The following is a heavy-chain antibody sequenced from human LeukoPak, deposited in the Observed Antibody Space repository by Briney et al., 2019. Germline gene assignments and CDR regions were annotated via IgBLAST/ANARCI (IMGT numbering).Heavy chain of an antibody. CDR3: ASTPYYYDSSGPNWFDP. V-gene: IGHV1-46*01. Sequence: ASVKVSCKASGYTFTSYYMHWVRQAPGQGLEWMGIINPSGGSTSYAQKFQGRVTMTRDTSTSTVYMELSSLRSEDTAVYYCASTPYYYDSSGPNWFDPWGQGTLVTVSS. J-gene: IGHJ5*02. CDR1: GYTFTSYY. CDR2: INPSGGST. D-gene: IGHD3-22*01.